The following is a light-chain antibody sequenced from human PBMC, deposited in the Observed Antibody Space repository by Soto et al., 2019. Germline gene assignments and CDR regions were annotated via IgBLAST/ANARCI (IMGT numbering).Light chain of an antibody. V-gene: IGLV3-9*01. Sequence: SYELTQPLSVSVALGQTARITCGGNNIGRKNVHWYQQKPGQAPVLVIYRNSTRPSGSPERFSGSNSGNTATLTISRAQAGDEADYYCQVWDSSTVFGGGTKLTVL. J-gene: IGLJ2*01. CDR1: NIGRKN. CDR3: QVWDSSTV. CDR2: RNS.